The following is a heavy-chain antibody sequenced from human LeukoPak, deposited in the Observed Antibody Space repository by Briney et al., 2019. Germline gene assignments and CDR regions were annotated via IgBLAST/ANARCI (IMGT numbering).Heavy chain of an antibody. CDR3: ARGGGWLQRPFDY. J-gene: IGHJ4*02. Sequence: ASVKVSCKASEYTFTNYHINWVPQASGQGLEWMGWMHLNSGDTGYAQKFQGRLTMTRNTSISTAYMELSSLRSEDTAVYYCARGGGWLQRPFDYWGQGTLVTVSS. CDR2: MHLNSGDT. CDR1: EYTFTNYH. D-gene: IGHD5-24*01. V-gene: IGHV1-8*01.